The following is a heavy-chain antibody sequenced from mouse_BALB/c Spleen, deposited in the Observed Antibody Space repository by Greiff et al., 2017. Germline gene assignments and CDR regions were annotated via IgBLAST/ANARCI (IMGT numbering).Heavy chain of an antibody. CDR3: ARGIHYYGLYAMDY. J-gene: IGHJ4*01. CDR2: INPGSGGT. CDR1: GYAFTNYL. Sequence: QVQLQQSGAELVRPGTSVKVSCKASGYAFTNYLIEWVKQRPGQGLEWIGVINPGSGGTNYNEKFKGKATLTADKSSSTAYMQLSSLTSDDSAVYFCARGIHYYGLYAMDYWGQGTSVTVSS. D-gene: IGHD1-2*01. V-gene: IGHV1-54*01.